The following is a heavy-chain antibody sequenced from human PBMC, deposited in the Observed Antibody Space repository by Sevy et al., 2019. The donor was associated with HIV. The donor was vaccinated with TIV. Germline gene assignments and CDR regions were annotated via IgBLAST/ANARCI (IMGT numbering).Heavy chain of an antibody. D-gene: IGHD5-18*01. J-gene: IGHJ4*02. CDR2: INPNSGGT. CDR1: GYTFTGYY. V-gene: IGHV1-2*06. Sequence: ASVKVSCKASGYTFTGYYMHWVRQAPGQGLEWMGRINPNSGGTNYAQKFQGRVTMIRDTSISTAYIELSRLRSDDTAVYYCARDVEGYTYGYAFDYWGQGTLVTVSS. CDR3: ARDVEGYTYGYAFDY.